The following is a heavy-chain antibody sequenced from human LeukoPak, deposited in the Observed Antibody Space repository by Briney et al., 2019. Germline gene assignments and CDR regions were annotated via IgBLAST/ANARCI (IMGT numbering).Heavy chain of an antibody. CDR2: ISDSGEST. J-gene: IGHJ4*02. CDR1: GFTFSSNA. V-gene: IGHV3-23*01. Sequence: GGSLRLSCAASGFTFSSNAMSWVRQAPGKGLEWVSSISDSGESTYYADSVKGRFTISRDNSKNTLYLQMNSLRAEDTAVYYCAKARTYYYDSSGYYIDYWGQGTLVTVSS. CDR3: AKARTYYYDSSGYYIDY. D-gene: IGHD3-22*01.